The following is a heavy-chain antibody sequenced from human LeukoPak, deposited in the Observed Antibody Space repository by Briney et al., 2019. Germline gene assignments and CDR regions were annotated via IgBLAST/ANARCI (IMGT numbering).Heavy chain of an antibody. D-gene: IGHD2-2*01. V-gene: IGHV4-34*01. CDR2: INHSGST. Sequence: KPSETLSLTCAVYGGSISGYYWSWIRQPPGKGLEWIGEINHSGSTNYNPSLKSRVTISVDTSKNQFSLKLSSVTAADTAVYYCASAGGGDIVVVPAAISYFDYWGQGTLVTVSS. J-gene: IGHJ4*01. CDR3: ASAGGGDIVVVPAAISYFDY. CDR1: GGSISGYY.